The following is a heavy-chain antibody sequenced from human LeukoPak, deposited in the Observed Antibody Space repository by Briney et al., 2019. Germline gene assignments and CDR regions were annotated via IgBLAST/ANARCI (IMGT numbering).Heavy chain of an antibody. V-gene: IGHV3-30-3*01. Sequence: GGSLRLSCAASGFTFSSYAIQWVRQAPGKGLEGGAVISYDGSDKYYADSVKGRFTISRDNAKNSLYLQMNSLRAEDTAVYYCARVETFIAYYYDSSGYYYVGRAFDIWGQGTMVTVSS. CDR3: ARVETFIAYYYDSSGYYYVGRAFDI. J-gene: IGHJ3*02. CDR2: ISYDGSDK. D-gene: IGHD3-22*01. CDR1: GFTFSSYA.